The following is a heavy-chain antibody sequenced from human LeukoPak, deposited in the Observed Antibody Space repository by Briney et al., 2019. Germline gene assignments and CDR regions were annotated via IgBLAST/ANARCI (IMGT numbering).Heavy chain of an antibody. D-gene: IGHD2-8*02. J-gene: IGHJ4*02. CDR3: ATYRQVLLPFES. V-gene: IGHV3-23*01. CDR1: GFTFSTFA. Sequence: GGSLRLSCAAAGFTFSTFAMIWVRQPPGKGLEWVSCIFPSGGEIYYADSVRGRFTISRDNSKNTLSLQMNSLRAENTAFYYCATYRQVLLPFESWGEGSLVTVSS. CDR2: IFPSGGEI.